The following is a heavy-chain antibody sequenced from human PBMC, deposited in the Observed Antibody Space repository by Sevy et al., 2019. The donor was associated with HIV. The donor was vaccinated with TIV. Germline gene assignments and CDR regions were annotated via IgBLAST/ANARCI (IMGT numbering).Heavy chain of an antibody. CDR2: IKQDGSEA. CDR3: VRDKEVGASIFDY. CDR1: GFTFSNFC. D-gene: IGHD1-26*01. J-gene: IGHJ4*02. Sequence: GGSLRLSCVASGFTFSNFCMNWVRQAPGKGLEWVSVIKQDGSEAYYVDSVKGRFTISRDNAKNSLYLQMNSLRDEDTAMYFCVRDKEVGASIFDYWGQGTPVTVSS. V-gene: IGHV3-7*03.